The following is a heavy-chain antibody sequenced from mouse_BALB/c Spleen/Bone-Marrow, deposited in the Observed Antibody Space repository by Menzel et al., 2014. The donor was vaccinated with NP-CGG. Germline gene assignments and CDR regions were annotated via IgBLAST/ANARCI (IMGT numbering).Heavy chain of an antibody. Sequence: VPLQLSGVALVKPGASVKLFAMALGNTFTSYDLNWVRQRPEQGLEWIGWIFPGDSTTKYNEKFKGKATLSTDKSSSTVHMQLSRLTSEDSAVYFCVRSRLRYWYFEGWGAGTTV. CDR1: GNTFTSYD. V-gene: IGHV1-85*01. CDR3: VRSRLRYWYFEG. CDR2: IFPGDSTT. D-gene: IGHD1-2*01. J-gene: IGHJ1*01.